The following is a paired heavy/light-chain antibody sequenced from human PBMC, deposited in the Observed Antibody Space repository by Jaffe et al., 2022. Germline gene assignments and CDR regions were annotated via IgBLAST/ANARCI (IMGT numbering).Light chain of an antibody. CDR1: SSDVGGYNY. J-gene: IGLJ2*01. CDR3: SSYTSSSTLNVV. V-gene: IGLV2-14*01. Sequence: QSALTQPASVSGSPGQSITISCTGTSSDVGGYNYVSWYQQHPGKAPKLMIYEVSNRPSGVSNRFSGSKSGNTASLTISGLQAEDEADYYCSSYTSSSTLNVVFGGGTKLTVL. CDR2: EVS.
Heavy chain of an antibody. CDR1: GYSISSGYY. CDR3: ASVPPYDILTPEPFDY. CDR2: IYHSGST. V-gene: IGHV4-38-2*01. D-gene: IGHD3-9*01. J-gene: IGHJ4*02. Sequence: QVQLQESGPGLVKPSETLSLTCAVSGYSISSGYYWGWIRQPPGKGLEWIGSIYHSGSTYYNPSLKSRVTISVDTSKNQFSLKLSSVTAADTAVYYCASVPPYDILTPEPFDYWGQGTLVTVSS.